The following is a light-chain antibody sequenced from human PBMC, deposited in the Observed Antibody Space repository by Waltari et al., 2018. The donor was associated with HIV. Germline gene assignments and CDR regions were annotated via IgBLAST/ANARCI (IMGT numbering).Light chain of an antibody. Sequence: SSELTQPPSLSVSPGQTASITCSGAKLGNKYVYWYQQQPGQSPVLVIYQDNKRPSGIPERFSGSNSGNTATLTISGTQSMDEADYYCQAWDTITAVFGGGTKLTVL. CDR3: QAWDTITAV. V-gene: IGLV3-1*01. J-gene: IGLJ3*02. CDR2: QDN. CDR1: KLGNKY.